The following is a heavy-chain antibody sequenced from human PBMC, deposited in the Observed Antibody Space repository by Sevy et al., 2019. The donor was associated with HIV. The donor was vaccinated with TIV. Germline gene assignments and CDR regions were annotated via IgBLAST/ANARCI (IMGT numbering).Heavy chain of an antibody. D-gene: IGHD5-12*01. V-gene: IGHV3-9*01. Sequence: GGSLSLSCAPFGFPFDDYAMPWVRQAPGKGRGWASGISWNGGSIGYADSVKGRFTMSRDNAKNSLYLQMNSLRAEDTALYYCAKGKGGVATIYDYYYYGMDVWGQGTTVTVSS. CDR2: ISWNGGSI. J-gene: IGHJ6*02. CDR3: AKGKGGVATIYDYYYYGMDV. CDR1: GFPFDDYA.